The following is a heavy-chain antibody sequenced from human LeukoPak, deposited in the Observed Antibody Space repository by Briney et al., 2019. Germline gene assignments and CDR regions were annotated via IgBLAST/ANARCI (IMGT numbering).Heavy chain of an antibody. D-gene: IGHD2-21*01. J-gene: IGHJ4*02. CDR2: IGRTSSYT. Sequence: NPGGSLRLSCAASGFTFSDYYMSWIRQAPGKGLEWVSYIGRTSSYTNFADSVKGRFTISRGNAKNSLYLQMNSLRAEDTAVYYCARVIERLYYFDYWGQGTLVTVSS. V-gene: IGHV3-11*05. CDR1: GFTFSDYY. CDR3: ARVIERLYYFDY.